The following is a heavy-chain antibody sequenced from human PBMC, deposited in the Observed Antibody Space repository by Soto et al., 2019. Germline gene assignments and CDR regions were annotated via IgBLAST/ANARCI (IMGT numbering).Heavy chain of an antibody. CDR3: AKGRIPSVYDAFDY. J-gene: IGHJ4*02. V-gene: IGHV3-23*01. CDR2: IGGNGGAT. Sequence: GGSLRLSCAASGFAFNAYAVGWVRQPPGKGLEWVSSIGGNGGATSYADSVKGRCTISRDISKNTLYLQLNSLRAEDTAVYYCAKGRIPSVYDAFDYWGQGTLVTVSS. CDR1: GFAFNAYA. D-gene: IGHD5-12*01.